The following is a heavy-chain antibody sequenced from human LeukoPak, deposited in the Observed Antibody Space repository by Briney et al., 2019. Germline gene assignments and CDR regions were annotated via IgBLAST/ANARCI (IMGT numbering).Heavy chain of an antibody. J-gene: IGHJ4*02. CDR3: ARAPSRTGDLAHFDY. D-gene: IGHD7-27*01. Sequence: SETLSLTCTVSGGSISSYYWSWIRQPPGKGLEWIGYIYYSGSTNYNPSLKSRVTISVDTSKNQFSLKLSSVTAADTAVYYCARAPSRTGDLAHFDYWGQGTLVTVSS. CDR2: IYYSGST. V-gene: IGHV4-59*01. CDR1: GGSISSYY.